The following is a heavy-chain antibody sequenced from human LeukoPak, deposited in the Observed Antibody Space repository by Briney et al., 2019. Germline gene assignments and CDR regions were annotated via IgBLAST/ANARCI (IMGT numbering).Heavy chain of an antibody. CDR2: IIPIFGTA. Sequence: SVKVSCKASGGTFSSYAISWVRQAPGHGLEWMGRIIPIFGTANYAQKCQGRVTITTDEPTSTPYMELSSLRSEDTAVYYCASTYVAQNWFDPWGQGTLVTVSS. J-gene: IGHJ5*02. CDR1: GGTFSSYA. D-gene: IGHD3-16*01. V-gene: IGHV1-69*05. CDR3: ASTYVAQNWFDP.